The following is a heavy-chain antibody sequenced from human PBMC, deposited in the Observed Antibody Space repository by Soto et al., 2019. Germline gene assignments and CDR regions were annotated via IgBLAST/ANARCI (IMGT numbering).Heavy chain of an antibody. V-gene: IGHV3-7*01. J-gene: IGHJ4*02. CDR1: GFTFSSYW. CDR3: ARDFRRGDLFFDY. Sequence: EVQLVESGGGLVQPGGSLRLSCAASGFTFSSYWMSWVRQAPGKGLEWVANIKQDRSEKYYVDSVKGRFTISRDNAKNPQYLKMNSRRADDTAEYYWARDFRRGDLFFDYWGQGTMVTVSS. CDR2: IKQDRSEK. D-gene: IGHD3-10*01.